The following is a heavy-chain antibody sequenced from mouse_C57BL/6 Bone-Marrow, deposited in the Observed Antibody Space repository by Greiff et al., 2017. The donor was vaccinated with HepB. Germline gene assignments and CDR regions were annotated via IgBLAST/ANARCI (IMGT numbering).Heavy chain of an antibody. CDR2: ISYDGSN. CDR3: ASIYYYGSSYGGAMDY. V-gene: IGHV3-6*01. D-gene: IGHD1-1*01. J-gene: IGHJ4*01. CDR1: GYSITSGYY. Sequence: EVQLVESGPGLVKPSQSLSLTCSVTGYSITSGYYWNWIRQFPGNKLEWMGYISYDGSNNYNPSLKNRISITRDTSKNQFFLKLNSVTTEDTATYYCASIYYYGSSYGGAMDYWGQGTSVTVSS.